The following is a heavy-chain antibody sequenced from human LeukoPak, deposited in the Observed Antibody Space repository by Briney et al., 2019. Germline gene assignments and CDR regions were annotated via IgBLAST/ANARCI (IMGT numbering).Heavy chain of an antibody. V-gene: IGHV3-30*04. D-gene: IGHD6-13*01. J-gene: IGHJ4*02. Sequence: GGSLRLSCAASGFTFSSYAMHWVRQAPGKGLEWVAVISYDGSNKYYADSVKGRFTISRDNSKNTLYLQMNSLRAEDTAVYYCARSTGSWYTFDYWGQGNPGHRLL. CDR2: ISYDGSNK. CDR1: GFTFSSYA. CDR3: ARSTGSWYTFDY.